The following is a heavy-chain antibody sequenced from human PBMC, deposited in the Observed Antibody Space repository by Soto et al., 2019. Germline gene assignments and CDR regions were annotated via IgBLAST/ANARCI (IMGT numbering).Heavy chain of an antibody. D-gene: IGHD3-9*01. J-gene: IGHJ3*02. CDR1: GFTFSSYG. CDR3: ASLYDILTGDAFDI. CDR2: IWYDGSNK. V-gene: IGHV3-33*01. Sequence: GGSLRLSCAASGFTFSSYGMHWVRQAPGKGLEWVAVIWYDGSNKYYADSVKGRFTISRDNSKNTLYLQMNSLRAEDTAVYYCASLYDILTGDAFDIWGQGTMVTVSS.